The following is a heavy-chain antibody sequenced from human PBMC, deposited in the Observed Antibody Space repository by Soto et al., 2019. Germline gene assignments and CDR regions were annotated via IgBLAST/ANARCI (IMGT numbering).Heavy chain of an antibody. CDR1: GGSISSYY. CDR3: ARDSDYYDILTGYSSARWFDP. Sequence: SETLSLTCTVSGGSISSYYWSWIRQPPGKGLEWIGYIYYSGSTNYNPSLKSRVTISVDTSKNQFSLKLSSVTAADTAVYYCARDSDYYDILTGYSSARWFDPWGQGTLVTVSS. V-gene: IGHV4-59*01. D-gene: IGHD3-9*01. J-gene: IGHJ5*02. CDR2: IYYSGST.